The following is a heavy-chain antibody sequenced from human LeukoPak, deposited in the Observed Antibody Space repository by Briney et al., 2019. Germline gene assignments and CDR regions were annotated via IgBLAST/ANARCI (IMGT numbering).Heavy chain of an antibody. CDR1: GFTFSSYE. D-gene: IGHD3-10*01. J-gene: IGHJ5*02. V-gene: IGHV3-48*03. CDR2: ISSSGTAI. Sequence: GGSLRLSCAASGFTFSSYEMNWVRQAPGKGLEWVSYISSSGTAIYYADSVKGRFTISRDNAKNSLYLQMNSLRAEDTAVYYCARGALRSYYPNWFDPWGQGTLVTVSS. CDR3: ARGALRSYYPNWFDP.